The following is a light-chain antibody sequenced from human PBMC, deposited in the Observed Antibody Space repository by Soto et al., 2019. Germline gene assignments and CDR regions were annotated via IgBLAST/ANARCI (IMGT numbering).Light chain of an antibody. CDR2: GAS. V-gene: IGKV3-15*01. CDR1: QSVSSN. J-gene: IGKJ3*01. CDR3: HQYNNWPGT. Sequence: EIVMTQSPATLSVSPGERDTLSCRASQSVSSNLAWYQQKPGQAPRLLIYGASTRATGIPARFSGSGSGTEVTLTISSLQSEDFAVYYCHQYNNWPGTFGPGTKVDIK.